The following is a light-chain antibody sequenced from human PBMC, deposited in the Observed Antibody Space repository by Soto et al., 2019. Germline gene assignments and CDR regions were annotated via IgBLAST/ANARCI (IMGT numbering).Light chain of an antibody. CDR3: QQDCRPPGT. CDR2: GAS. V-gene: IGKV3-20*01. J-gene: IGKJ1*01. Sequence: EIVLTQAPATLSLSPVERATLSCRASQSVSSSYLAWYQQNPGQAPRLLIYGASSRATGIPDRFIGSWSGTDVTLTISRLESEVLAVYFIQQDCRPPGTFGQGTKVDIK. CDR1: QSVSSSY.